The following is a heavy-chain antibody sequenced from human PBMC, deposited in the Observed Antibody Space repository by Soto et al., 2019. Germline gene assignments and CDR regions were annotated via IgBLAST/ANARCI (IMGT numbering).Heavy chain of an antibody. V-gene: IGHV1-69*13. CDR3: ARGFTMIVVYGMDV. Sequence: GASVKVSCKASGGTFSSYAISWVRQAPGQGLEWMGGIIPIFGTANYAQKFQGRVTITADESTSTAYMELSSLRSEDTAVYYCARGFTMIVVYGMDVWGQGTTVTVSS. CDR2: IIPIFGTA. D-gene: IGHD3-22*01. J-gene: IGHJ6*02. CDR1: GGTFSSYA.